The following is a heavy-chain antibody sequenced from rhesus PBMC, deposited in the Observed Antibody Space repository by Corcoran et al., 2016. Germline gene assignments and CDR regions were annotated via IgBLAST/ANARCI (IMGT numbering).Heavy chain of an antibody. CDR3: ARRLATVTLSYFDY. J-gene: IGHJ4*01. V-gene: IGHV4S14*01. Sequence: QVQLQESGPGLVKPSETLSLTCAVSGYSISSGYYWGWIRQPPGKGLEWIGGIYGSGGTHYLTPSHKGRVTLSVDTSKNQFSLKLSSVTAADTAVYYCARRLATVTLSYFDYWGQGVLVTVSS. CDR1: GYSISSGYY. CDR2: IYGSGGTH. D-gene: IGHD5-36*02.